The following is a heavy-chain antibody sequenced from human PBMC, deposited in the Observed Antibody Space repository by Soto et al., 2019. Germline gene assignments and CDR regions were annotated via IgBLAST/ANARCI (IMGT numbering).Heavy chain of an antibody. CDR2: IHYSGST. CDR3: TKYRRTDAEGYSFDY. J-gene: IGHJ4*02. V-gene: IGHV4-59*01. Sequence: SETLSFTCTVSGGSISGSYRSWIRQTLGKVMEWGGCIHYSGSTNYNPSLKSRVTMSVDSAKNQFSLQLSSVTAADTAVYFCTKYRRTDAEGYSFDYWGQGALVTVSS. D-gene: IGHD2-15*01. CDR1: GGSISGSY.